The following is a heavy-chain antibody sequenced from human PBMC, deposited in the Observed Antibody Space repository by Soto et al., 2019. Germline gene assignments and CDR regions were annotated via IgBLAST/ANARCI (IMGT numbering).Heavy chain of an antibody. Sequence: GESLKISCKGSGYSFTSYWISWVRQMPGKGLEWMGRIDPSDSYTNYNPSFQGHVTISADKSVSTAYLQWSSLKASDTAMNYCARHRAGVLLWFGDYWGQGTLVTVSS. CDR2: IDPSDSYT. CDR1: GYSFTSYW. J-gene: IGHJ4*02. V-gene: IGHV5-10-1*01. CDR3: ARHRAGVLLWFGDY. D-gene: IGHD3-10*01.